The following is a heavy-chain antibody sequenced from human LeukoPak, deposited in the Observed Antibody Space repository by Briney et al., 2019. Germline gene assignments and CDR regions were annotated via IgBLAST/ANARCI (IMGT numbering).Heavy chain of an antibody. CDR2: IYPGDSDT. CDR3: ARRLGTVTTHNWFDP. J-gene: IGHJ5*02. D-gene: IGHD4-17*01. CDR1: GYRFTSYW. Sequence: GESLKISCKGSGYRFTSYWIGWVPRMPGKGLEWMGIIYPGDSDTRYSPSFEGQGTISADKSISNAYLLWSSLKAADTAMYYCARRLGTVTTHNWFDPWGQGTLVTVSS. V-gene: IGHV5-51*01.